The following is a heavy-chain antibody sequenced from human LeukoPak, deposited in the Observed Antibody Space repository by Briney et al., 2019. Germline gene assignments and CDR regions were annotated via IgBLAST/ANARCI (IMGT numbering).Heavy chain of an antibody. J-gene: IGHJ4*02. D-gene: IGHD6-13*01. CDR2: IYTSGST. Sequence: SETLSLTCTVSGGSISSGSYYLSWIRQPAGKGLEWIGRIYTSGSTNYNPSLKGRVTISVDTSKNQFSLKLSSVTAADTAVYYCARGFIAAAAFDYWGQGTLVTVSS. CDR3: ARGFIAAAAFDY. V-gene: IGHV4-61*02. CDR1: GGSISSGSYY.